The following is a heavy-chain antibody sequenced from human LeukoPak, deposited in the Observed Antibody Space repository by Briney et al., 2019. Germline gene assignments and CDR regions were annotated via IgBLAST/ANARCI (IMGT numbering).Heavy chain of an antibody. J-gene: IGHJ4*02. V-gene: IGHV3-48*03. CDR2: IASSDRTR. D-gene: IGHD6-19*01. Sequence: PGGSLRLSCAASGFTFSTYEMNRVRQAPGKGLEWVSYIASSDRTRTYADSVKGRFTISRDNAKNSLYLEMNSLRAEDTALYYCAREIVSAVAGNFDYWGQGTLVTVSS. CDR3: AREIVSAVAGNFDY. CDR1: GFTFSTYE.